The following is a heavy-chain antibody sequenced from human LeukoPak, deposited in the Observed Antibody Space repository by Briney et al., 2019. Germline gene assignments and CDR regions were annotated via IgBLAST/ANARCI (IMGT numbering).Heavy chain of an antibody. J-gene: IGHJ4*02. CDR1: GYTFTSYG. CDR2: ISAYNGNT. CDR3: ARALGFIAAGNYFDY. Sequence: ASVKVSCKASGYTFTSYGISWVRQAPGQGLEWMGWISAYNGNTNYAQKLQGRVTMTTDTSTSTAYMELRSLRSDDTAVYYCARALGFIAAGNYFDYWGQGTLVTVSS. V-gene: IGHV1-18*01. D-gene: IGHD6-6*01.